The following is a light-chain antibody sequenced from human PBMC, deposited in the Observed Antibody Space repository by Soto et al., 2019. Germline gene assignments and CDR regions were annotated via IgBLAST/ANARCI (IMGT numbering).Light chain of an antibody. CDR2: EVT. CDR3: CSYVGARSYV. Sequence: QAVVTQPASVSGSPGQSITISCTGTSSDVGSQKLGSWYQQHPGKAPKVMIYEVTKRPSGVSDRFSGSKSGNTASLTISGLQAEDEADYYCCSYVGARSYVFGSGTKLTVL. J-gene: IGLJ1*01. V-gene: IGLV2-23*02. CDR1: SSDVGSQKL.